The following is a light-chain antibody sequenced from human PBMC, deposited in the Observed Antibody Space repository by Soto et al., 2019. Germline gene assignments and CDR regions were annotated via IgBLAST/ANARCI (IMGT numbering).Light chain of an antibody. CDR1: QSVSSN. CDR3: QQYSKWPPIT. V-gene: IGKV3-15*01. Sequence: EIVMTQSQATLSVSPGERATLSCRASQSVSSNLAWYQQKPGQAPRLLIYSTSTRATGIPARFSGSGSETEFTLTISSLQSEDFAVYYCQQYSKWPPITFGQGTRLEI. J-gene: IGKJ5*01. CDR2: STS.